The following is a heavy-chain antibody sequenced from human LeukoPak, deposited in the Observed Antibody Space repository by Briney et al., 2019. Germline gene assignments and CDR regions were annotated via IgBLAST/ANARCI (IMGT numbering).Heavy chain of an antibody. CDR2: IYYNGSP. CDR3: GRGFGSGSYYLKGSDAFDI. V-gene: IGHV4-59*01. Sequence: SETLSLTCTVSGGSIRSYYWSWIRQPPGKGLEWIGYIYYNGSPNYSPSLESRVTISVDTSKNQFSLKPRSVTAADTAVYFCGRGFGSGSYYLKGSDAFDIWGQGTMVTVSS. J-gene: IGHJ3*02. CDR1: GGSIRSYY. D-gene: IGHD3-10*01.